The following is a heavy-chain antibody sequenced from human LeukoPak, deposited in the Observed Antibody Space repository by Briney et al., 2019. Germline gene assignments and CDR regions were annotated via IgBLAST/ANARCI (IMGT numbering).Heavy chain of an antibody. CDR3: ARGSRFGVVGRDAFDI. V-gene: IGHV3-48*04. Sequence: PGGTLRLSCAASGITFSSYGMSWVRQAPGKGLEWVSSISSTGGTTYYADSVKGRFTISRDNAKNSLYLQVNSLRAEDTAVYYCARGSRFGVVGRDAFDIWGQGTVVTVSS. CDR1: GITFSSYG. J-gene: IGHJ3*02. CDR2: ISSTGGTT. D-gene: IGHD3-3*01.